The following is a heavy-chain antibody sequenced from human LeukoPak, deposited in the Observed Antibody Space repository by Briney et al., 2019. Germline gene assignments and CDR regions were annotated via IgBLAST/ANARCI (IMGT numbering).Heavy chain of an antibody. J-gene: IGHJ4*02. CDR2: IYHSGST. CDR3: ARDEVVRGEVEY. CDR1: GYSIYSGYY. V-gene: IGHV4-38-2*02. D-gene: IGHD3-10*01. Sequence: SETLSLTCAVSGYSIYSGYYWVWIRQPPGNGLEWIGSIYHSGSTYYNPSLKSRVTMSVDTSKNQFSLRLSSVTAADTAVYYCARDEVVRGEVEYWGQGTLVTVSS.